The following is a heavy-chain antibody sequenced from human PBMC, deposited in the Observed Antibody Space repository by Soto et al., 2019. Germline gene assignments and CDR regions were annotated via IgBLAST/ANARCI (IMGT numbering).Heavy chain of an antibody. CDR2: IHYSGSA. CDR1: GGSISTFY. CDR3: ARYNLIDLGRWFDP. D-gene: IGHD1-20*01. Sequence: QVQLQESGPGLVNPSETLSLTCTVSGGSISTFYWSWIRQPPGKGLEWIGYIHYSGSAVYNPSLKSRLTISVDTSKNQFSLKLSSVTAADTAVYYCARYNLIDLGRWFDPWGQGTLVTVSS. V-gene: IGHV4-59*08. J-gene: IGHJ5*02.